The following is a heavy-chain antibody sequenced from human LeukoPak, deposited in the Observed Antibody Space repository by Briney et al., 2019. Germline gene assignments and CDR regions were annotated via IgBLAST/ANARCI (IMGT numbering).Heavy chain of an antibody. D-gene: IGHD2-15*01. CDR2: ISWNSGSI. CDR3: AKLSYCSGGSCHGSAFDI. Sequence: GGSLRLSCAASGFTFDDYAMHWVRQAPGKGLEWVSGISWNSGSIGYADSVKGRFTISGDNAKNSLYLQMNSLRAEDTALYYCAKLSYCSGGSCHGSAFDIWGQGTMVTVSS. J-gene: IGHJ3*02. CDR1: GFTFDDYA. V-gene: IGHV3-9*01.